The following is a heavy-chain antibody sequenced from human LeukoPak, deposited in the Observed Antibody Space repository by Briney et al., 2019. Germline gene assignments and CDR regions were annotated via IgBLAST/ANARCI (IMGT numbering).Heavy chain of an antibody. D-gene: IGHD1-7*01. CDR3: ARGELTMTGTFDY. CDR2: ISYSGST. J-gene: IGHJ4*02. V-gene: IGHV4-30-4*08. Sequence: SLTLSLTCTVSGVSISSGDHYWSWIRQPPGKGLEGIGYISYSGSTYYNPSLNSRVTISLNRSKTQFSLKLGSVTAADTAVHYCARGELTMTGTFDYWGQGTLVTVSS. CDR1: GVSISSGDHY.